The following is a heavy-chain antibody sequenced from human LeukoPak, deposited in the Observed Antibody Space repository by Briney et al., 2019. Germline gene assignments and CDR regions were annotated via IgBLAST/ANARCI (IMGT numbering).Heavy chain of an antibody. D-gene: IGHD5-24*01. Sequence: GGSLRLSCAASGFTFSSYSMNWVRQAPGKGLEWVAVIWYDGSNKYYADSVKGRFTISRDNSKNTLYLQMNSLRAEDTAVYYCATHMATTLDYWGQGTLVTVSS. J-gene: IGHJ4*02. CDR2: IWYDGSNK. CDR1: GFTFSSYS. V-gene: IGHV3-33*08. CDR3: ATHMATTLDY.